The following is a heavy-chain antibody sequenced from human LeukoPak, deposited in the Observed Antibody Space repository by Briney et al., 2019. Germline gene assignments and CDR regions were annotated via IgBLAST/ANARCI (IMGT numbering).Heavy chain of an antibody. J-gene: IGHJ4*02. D-gene: IGHD3-22*01. Sequence: GASVKVSCKASGYTFTSYGISWVRQAPGQGLEWMGWVSAYNGVTNYAQNFQGRVTMTTDTPTSTAYMELRSLRSDDTAVYYYARVDLYYDSSGYSQAANDYWGQGTLVTVSS. CDR1: GYTFTSYG. CDR2: VSAYNGVT. V-gene: IGHV1-18*01. CDR3: ARVDLYYDSSGYSQAANDY.